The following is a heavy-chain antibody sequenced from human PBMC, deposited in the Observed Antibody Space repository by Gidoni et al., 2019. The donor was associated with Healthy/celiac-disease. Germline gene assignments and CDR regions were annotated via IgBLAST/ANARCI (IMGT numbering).Heavy chain of an antibody. CDR2: ISGRGGSK. Sequence: EVPLLASGGGMVQPGGSLRLSCAASGFTFSSYAMSWVRQAPGKGLEWVSGISGRGGSKYYADSVKGRFTISRDNSKNTLYLQMNSLRAEDTAVYYCAKDPFMITFGGVIATGDYWGQGTLVTVSS. V-gene: IGHV3-23*01. CDR3: AKDPFMITFGGVIATGDY. D-gene: IGHD3-16*02. J-gene: IGHJ4*02. CDR1: GFTFSSYA.